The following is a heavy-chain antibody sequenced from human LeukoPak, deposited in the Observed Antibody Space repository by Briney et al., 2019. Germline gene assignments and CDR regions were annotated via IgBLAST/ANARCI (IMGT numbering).Heavy chain of an antibody. J-gene: IGHJ4*02. CDR2: IDWDDDK. CDR1: GFSLSTSGMC. V-gene: IGHV2-70*01. CDR3: ARILRYYDSSGYYADYYFDY. D-gene: IGHD3-22*01. Sequence: SGPALVKPTQTLTLTCTFSGFSLSTSGMCVSWIRQPPGKALEWLALIDWDDDKYYSTSLKTRLTISKDTSKNQVVLTMINMDPVDTATYYCARILRYYDSSGYYADYYFDYWGQGTLVTVSS.